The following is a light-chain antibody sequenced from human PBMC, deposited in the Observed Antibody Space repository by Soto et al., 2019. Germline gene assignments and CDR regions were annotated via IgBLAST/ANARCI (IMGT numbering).Light chain of an antibody. V-gene: IGLV2-18*01. CDR3: SLYTSDNTYV. Sequence: QSVLTQPPSVSGSPGQSVTISCTGTSTDFVSYNRVSWYQQPPGTAPKLIIYEASNRPSGVPDRFSGSKSGNTASLTISRLQDAEQADYSCSLYTSDNTYVFGTGTKVTV. J-gene: IGLJ1*01. CDR2: EAS. CDR1: STDFVSYNR.